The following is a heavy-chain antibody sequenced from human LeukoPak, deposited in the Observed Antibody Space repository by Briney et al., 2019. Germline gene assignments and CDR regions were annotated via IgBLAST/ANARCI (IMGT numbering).Heavy chain of an antibody. J-gene: IGHJ4*02. Sequence: ASVKVSCKASGYTFTGYYMHWVRQAPGQGLEWMGWINPNSGGTNYAQKFQGRVTMTRGTAISTAYMELSRLRSDDTAVYYCARGRIQLWLFDYWGQGTLVTVSS. CDR3: ARGRIQLWLFDY. V-gene: IGHV1-2*02. CDR2: INPNSGGT. D-gene: IGHD5-18*01. CDR1: GYTFTGYY.